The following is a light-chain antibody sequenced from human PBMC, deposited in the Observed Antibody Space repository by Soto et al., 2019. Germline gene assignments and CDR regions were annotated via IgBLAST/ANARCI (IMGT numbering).Light chain of an antibody. Sequence: QSALTQPASVSGSTGQSITISCNGTSSDVGGYDYVSWYQQYPGKSPKLMIYYVSNRPSGVSNRFSGSKSGNTASLTISGLQAEDEADYYRSSYTTSSTQVVFGGGTQRTVL. CDR2: YVS. J-gene: IGLJ7*01. CDR1: SSDVGGYDY. V-gene: IGLV2-14*01. CDR3: SSYTTSSTQVV.